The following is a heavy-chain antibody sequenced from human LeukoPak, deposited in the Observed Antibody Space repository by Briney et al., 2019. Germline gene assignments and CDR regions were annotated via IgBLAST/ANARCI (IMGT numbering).Heavy chain of an antibody. CDR2: INHSGST. D-gene: IGHD4/OR15-4a*01. CDR1: GGSFSGYY. J-gene: IGHJ6*03. CDR3: AKTMANYYYYYMDV. V-gene: IGHV4-34*01. Sequence: SETLSLTCAVYGGSFSGYYWSWIRQPPGKGLEWIGEINHSGSTNYIPSLKSRVTISVDTSKSQFSLKLSSVTAADTAVYYCAKTMANYYYYYMDVWGKGTTVTVSS.